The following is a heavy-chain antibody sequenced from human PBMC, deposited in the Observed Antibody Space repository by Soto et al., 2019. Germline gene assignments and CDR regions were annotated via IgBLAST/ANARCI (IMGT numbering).Heavy chain of an antibody. Sequence: EVQLLESGGGSVQPGGSLRLSCAASGFTFSSYGMSWVRQAPGKGLEWVSGISGSGGSTYYADSVKGRFTISRDNFKNTLYLQMNSLRAEDTAVYYCAKRTTDWYNHFDSWGQGTLVTVSS. V-gene: IGHV3-23*01. CDR2: ISGSGGST. D-gene: IGHD1-1*01. CDR1: GFTFSSYG. CDR3: AKRTTDWYNHFDS. J-gene: IGHJ4*02.